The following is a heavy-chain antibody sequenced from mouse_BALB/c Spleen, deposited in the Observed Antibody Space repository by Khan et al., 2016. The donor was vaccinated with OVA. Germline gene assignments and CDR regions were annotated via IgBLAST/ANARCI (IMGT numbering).Heavy chain of an antibody. CDR2: VSTGGSYT. CDR3: TRLAYYYDSEGFAY. V-gene: IGHV5-6*01. CDR1: GFTFSTYG. D-gene: IGHD1-1*01. Sequence: EVELVEPGGDLVKPGGSLKLSCAASGFTFSTYGMSWVRQAPDKRREWVATVSTGGSYTYYPDSVKGRFTISRDNAKNTLYLQMSGLRSEDTAMFYCTRLAYYYDSEGFAYWGQGTLVTVSA. J-gene: IGHJ3*01.